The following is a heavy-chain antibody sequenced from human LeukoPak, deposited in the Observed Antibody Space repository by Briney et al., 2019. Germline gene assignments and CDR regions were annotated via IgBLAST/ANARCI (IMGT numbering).Heavy chain of an antibody. CDR3: AKDFQWLGTFDY. CDR1: GFTFSSYA. J-gene: IGHJ4*02. V-gene: IGHV3-23*01. D-gene: IGHD6-19*01. CDR2: ISGSGGST. Sequence: PGGSLRLSCTASGFTFSSYAMSWVRQAPGKGLEWVSAISGSGGSTYYADSVKGRFTISRDNSKNTLYLQMNSLRAEDTAVYYCAKDFQWLGTFDYWGQGTLVTVSS.